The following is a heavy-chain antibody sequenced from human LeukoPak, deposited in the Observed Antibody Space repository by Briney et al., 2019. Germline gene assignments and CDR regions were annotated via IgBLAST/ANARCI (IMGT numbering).Heavy chain of an antibody. CDR2: IYYSGST. CDR3: ARSDLISYHFGERVDIPIDY. Sequence: SETLSLTCTVSGGSISSSSYYWGWIRQPPGKGLEWIGSIYYSGSTNYNPSLKSRVTISVDTSKNQFSLKLSSVTAADTAVYYCARSDLISYHFGERVDIPIDYWGQGTLVAVSS. D-gene: IGHD3-10*01. V-gene: IGHV4-39*07. J-gene: IGHJ4*02. CDR1: GGSISSSSYY.